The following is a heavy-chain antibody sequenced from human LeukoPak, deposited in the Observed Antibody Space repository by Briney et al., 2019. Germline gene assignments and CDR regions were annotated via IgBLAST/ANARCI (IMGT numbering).Heavy chain of an antibody. CDR3: AKGSGIELWSPARYFDY. D-gene: IGHD3-16*01. V-gene: IGHV3-23*01. CDR2: ISGSGGST. Sequence: GGSLRLSCAASEFTFSNFAMSWVRQVPGQGLEWVSAISGSGGSTYYADSVKGRFTISRDNSKDTLYLQMNSLRAEDTAVYYCAKGSGIELWSPARYFDYWGQGTLVTVSS. J-gene: IGHJ4*02. CDR1: EFTFSNFA.